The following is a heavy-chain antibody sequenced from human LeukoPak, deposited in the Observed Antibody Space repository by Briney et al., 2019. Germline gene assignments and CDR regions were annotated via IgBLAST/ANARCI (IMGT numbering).Heavy chain of an antibody. CDR1: GGSISSYY. V-gene: IGHV4-4*07. D-gene: IGHD3-10*01. CDR2: IYTSGST. Sequence: SETLSLTCTVSGGSISSYYWSWIRQPAGKGLEWIGRIYTSGSTNYNPSLKSRVTISVDTSKNQFSLKLSSVTAADTAVYYCARGSHHGSGSYRYYYYYGMDVWGQGTTVTVSS. J-gene: IGHJ6*02. CDR3: ARGSHHGSGSYRYYYYYGMDV.